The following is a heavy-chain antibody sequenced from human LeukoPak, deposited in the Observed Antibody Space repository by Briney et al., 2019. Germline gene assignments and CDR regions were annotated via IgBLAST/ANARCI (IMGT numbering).Heavy chain of an antibody. CDR2: IRYDGSNK. Sequence: HPGGSLRLSCAASGFTFSSYGMHWVRQAPGKGLEWVAFIRYDGSNKYYADSVKGRFTISRDNSKNTLYLQMNSLRAEDTAVYYCAQTPSRDCSSTSCYYYYYMDVWGKGTTVTVSS. CDR3: AQTPSRDCSSTSCYYYYYMDV. V-gene: IGHV3-30*02. D-gene: IGHD2-2*01. J-gene: IGHJ6*03. CDR1: GFTFSSYG.